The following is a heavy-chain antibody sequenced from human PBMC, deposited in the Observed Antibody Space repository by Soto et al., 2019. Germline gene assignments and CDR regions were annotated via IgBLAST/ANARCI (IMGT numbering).Heavy chain of an antibody. J-gene: IGHJ6*02. V-gene: IGHV4-34*01. CDR2: INHSGST. CDR1: GGSFSGYY. Sequence: SETLSLTCAVYGGSFSGYYWIWIRQPPGKGLEWIGEINHSGSTNYNPSLKSRVTISVDTSKNQFSLKLSSVTAADTAVYYCARGGQGVYYGMDVWGQGTTVTVSS. CDR3: ARGGQGVYYGMDV.